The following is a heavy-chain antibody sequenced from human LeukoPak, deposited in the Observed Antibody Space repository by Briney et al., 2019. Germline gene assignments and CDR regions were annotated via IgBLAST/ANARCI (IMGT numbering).Heavy chain of an antibody. CDR1: GYTFTSYG. D-gene: IGHD2-2*02. Sequence: ASVKVSCKASGYTFTSYGISWVRQAPGQGLEWMGWISAYNGNTNYAQKLQGRVTMTTDTSTSTAYMELRSLRSDDTAVYYCARDMTRVVPAAIRWFDPWGQGTLVTVSS. CDR2: ISAYNGNT. J-gene: IGHJ5*02. V-gene: IGHV1-18*01. CDR3: ARDMTRVVPAAIRWFDP.